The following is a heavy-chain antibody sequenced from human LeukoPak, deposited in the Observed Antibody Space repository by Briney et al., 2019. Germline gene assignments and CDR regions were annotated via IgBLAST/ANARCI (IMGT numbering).Heavy chain of an antibody. Sequence: SETLSLTCAVYGGSFSGYYWSWIRQPPGKGLEWIGEINHSGSTNYNPSLKSRVTISVDTSKNQFSLKLSSVTAADTAVYYCARDKSSSQGRYYYYGMDVWGQGTTVTVSS. CDR3: ARDKSSSQGRYYYYGMDV. V-gene: IGHV4-34*01. CDR1: GGSFSGYY. D-gene: IGHD6-6*01. J-gene: IGHJ6*02. CDR2: INHSGST.